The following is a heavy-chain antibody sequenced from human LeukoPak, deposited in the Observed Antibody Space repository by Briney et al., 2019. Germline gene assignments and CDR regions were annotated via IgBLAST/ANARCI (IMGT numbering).Heavy chain of an antibody. Sequence: PGGSLRLSCAASGFTFSSYAMHWVRQAPGKGLEWVAFIRYDGSNKYYADSVKGRFTISRDNSKNTLYLQMNSLRAEDTAVYYCAKDRREKAARYYFDYWGQGTLVTVSS. J-gene: IGHJ4*02. D-gene: IGHD6-6*01. CDR2: IRYDGSNK. CDR3: AKDRREKAARYYFDY. CDR1: GFTFSSYA. V-gene: IGHV3-30*02.